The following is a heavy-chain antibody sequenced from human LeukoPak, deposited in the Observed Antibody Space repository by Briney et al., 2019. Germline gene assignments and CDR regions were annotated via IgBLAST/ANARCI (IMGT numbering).Heavy chain of an antibody. J-gene: IGHJ4*02. CDR2: IIPILGIA. Sequence: ASVKVSCKASGGTFSSYAISWVRQAPGQGLEWMGRIIPILGIANYAQKFQGRVTITADKSTSTAYMELSSLRSEDTAVYYCARERTSCSGGSCYSPTPDYWGQGTLVTVSS. V-gene: IGHV1-69*04. CDR1: GGTFSSYA. D-gene: IGHD2-15*01. CDR3: ARERTSCSGGSCYSPTPDY.